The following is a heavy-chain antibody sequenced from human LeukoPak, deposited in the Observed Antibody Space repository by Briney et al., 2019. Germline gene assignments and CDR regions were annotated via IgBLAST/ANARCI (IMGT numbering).Heavy chain of an antibody. V-gene: IGHV3-48*01. D-gene: IGHD1-26*01. Sequence: GGSLRLSCAASGFTFTRHSMNWVRQAPGKGLEWVSFIGIWGSTIYYADSVKGRFTISRDNAKNSVFLQVNSLRAEDTAVYYCARDRGNSLVGSDFDSWGQGTLVTVSS. CDR1: GFTFTRHS. CDR2: IGIWGSTI. CDR3: ARDRGNSLVGSDFDS. J-gene: IGHJ4*02.